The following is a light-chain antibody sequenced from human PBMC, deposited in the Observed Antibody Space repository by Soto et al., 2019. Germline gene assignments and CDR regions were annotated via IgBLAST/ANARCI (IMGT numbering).Light chain of an antibody. J-gene: IGKJ4*01. V-gene: IGKV3-15*01. CDR3: QHFNKWPHMPA. CDR2: DAS. Sequence: IVLTQSPATLSVSPGERATLSCRASQAVGSNLSWYQQRPGQAPRLLIYDASTRATGIPHRFSGGGSGTEFTLTISSLQSDDFAVYYSQHFNKWPHMPAFGGGTKLAIK. CDR1: QAVGSN.